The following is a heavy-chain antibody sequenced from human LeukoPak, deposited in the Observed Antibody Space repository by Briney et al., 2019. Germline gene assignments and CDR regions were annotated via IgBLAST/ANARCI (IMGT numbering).Heavy chain of an antibody. J-gene: IGHJ5*02. CDR2: INHSGST. Sequence: SETLSLTCAVYGGSFSGYYWSWIRQPPGKGLEWIGEINHSGSTNYNPSLKSRVTISVDTSKNQFSLKLSSVTAADTAVYYCARGPQYPWFGPWGQGTLVTVSS. CDR3: ARGPQYPWFGP. CDR1: GGSFSGYY. D-gene: IGHD2-2*01. V-gene: IGHV4-34*01.